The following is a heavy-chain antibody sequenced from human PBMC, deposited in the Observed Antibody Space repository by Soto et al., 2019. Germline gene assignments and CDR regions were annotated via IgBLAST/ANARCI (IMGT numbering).Heavy chain of an antibody. CDR2: IYPGDSDT. D-gene: IGHD3-10*01. V-gene: IGHV5-51*01. Sequence: GESLKISCKGSGYSFPSYWIGWVRQMPGKALEWMGIIYPGDSDTRYSPSFQGQVTISADKSISTAYLQWSSLKASDTAMYYCARHSSYYYGSALLGMDVWGQGTTVTVSS. CDR3: ARHSSYYYGSALLGMDV. CDR1: GYSFPSYW. J-gene: IGHJ6*02.